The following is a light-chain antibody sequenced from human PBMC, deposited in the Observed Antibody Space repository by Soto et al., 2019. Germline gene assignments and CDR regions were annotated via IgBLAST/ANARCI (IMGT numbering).Light chain of an antibody. J-gene: IGKJ1*01. CDR1: QGISSY. V-gene: IGKV1-8*01. CDR2: AAS. CDR3: QQYYSYPRT. Sequence: AIRMTQSPSSFSASTGDRVTITCRASQGISSYLAWYQQKPGKAPKLLIYAASTLQSGVPSRFRGSGSGTDFTLTISCLQSEGFATYYCQQYYSYPRTFGQRTKVEIK.